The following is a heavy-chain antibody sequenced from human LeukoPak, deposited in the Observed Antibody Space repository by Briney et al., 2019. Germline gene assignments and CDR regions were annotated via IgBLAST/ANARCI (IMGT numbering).Heavy chain of an antibody. D-gene: IGHD1-7*01. V-gene: IGHV3-73*01. CDR1: GFTFSGSA. CDR2: IRSKANSYAT. Sequence: PGGSLRLSCAASGFTFSGSAMHWVRQASGKGLEWVGRIRSKANSYATAYAASVKGRFTISRDDSKNTLYLQMNSLRAEDTAVYYCAKRRGLELLYYYYMDVWGKGTTVTVSS. J-gene: IGHJ6*03. CDR3: AKRRGLELLYYYYMDV.